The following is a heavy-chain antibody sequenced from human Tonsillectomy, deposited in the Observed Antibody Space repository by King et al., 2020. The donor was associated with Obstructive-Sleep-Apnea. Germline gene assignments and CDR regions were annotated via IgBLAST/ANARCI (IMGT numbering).Heavy chain of an antibody. CDR3: ARGLGYCSGGSCYQQRPFDL. CDR2: ISSSSSTI. Sequence: VQLVESGGGLVQPGGSLRLSCAASGFTFSSYSMNWVRQAPGKGLEWVSYISSSSSTIYYADSVKGRFTISRDNAKNSLYLQMNSLRAEDTAVDYCARGLGYCSGGSCYQQRPFDLWGRGTLVTVSS. D-gene: IGHD2-15*01. CDR1: GFTFSSYS. V-gene: IGHV3-48*04. J-gene: IGHJ2*01.